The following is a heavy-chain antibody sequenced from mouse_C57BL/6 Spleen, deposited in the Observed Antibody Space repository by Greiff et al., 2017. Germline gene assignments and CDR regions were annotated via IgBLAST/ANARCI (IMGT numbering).Heavy chain of an antibody. CDR2: ISSGSSTI. CDR1: GFTFSDYG. Sequence: EVQLVESGGGLVKPGGSLKLSCVASGFTFSDYGMHWVRQAPEKGLEWVAYISSGSSTIYYADTVKGRFTISRDNAKNTLFLQMTSLRSEDTAMYYCAREDYDGNYYAMDYWGQGTSVTVSS. D-gene: IGHD2-4*01. CDR3: AREDYDGNYYAMDY. V-gene: IGHV5-17*01. J-gene: IGHJ4*01.